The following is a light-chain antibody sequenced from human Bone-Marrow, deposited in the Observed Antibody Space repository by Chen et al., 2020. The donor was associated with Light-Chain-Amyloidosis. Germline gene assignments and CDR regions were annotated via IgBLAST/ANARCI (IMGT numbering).Light chain of an antibody. Sequence: SYVLPQPSSVSVAPGPTAPIACGGNNIGSTSVHWYQQTPGQAPLLVVYDDSDRPSGIPERLSGSNSGNTATLTISRVEAGDEADYYCQVWDRRSDRPVFGGGTKLTVL. CDR3: QVWDRRSDRPV. CDR2: DDS. V-gene: IGLV3-21*02. CDR1: NIGSTS. J-gene: IGLJ3*02.